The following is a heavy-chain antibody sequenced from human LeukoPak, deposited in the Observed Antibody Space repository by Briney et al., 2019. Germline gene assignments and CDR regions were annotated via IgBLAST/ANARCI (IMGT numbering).Heavy chain of an antibody. CDR2: IIPILGIA. J-gene: IGHJ4*02. V-gene: IGHV1-69*04. CDR1: GGTFSSYA. CDR3: ARSTYCGGDCGGYY. D-gene: IGHD2-21*02. Sequence: SVKVSCKASGGTFSSYAISWVRQAPGQGLEWMGRIIPILGIANYAQKFQGRVTITADKSTSTAYMELSSLRSEDTAVYYCARSTYCGGDCGGYYWGQGTLVTVSS.